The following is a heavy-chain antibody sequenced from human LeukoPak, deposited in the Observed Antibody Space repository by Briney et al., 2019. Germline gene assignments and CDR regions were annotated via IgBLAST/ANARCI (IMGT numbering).Heavy chain of an antibody. CDR3: AKGEDSGYYDY. CDR2: IWYDGSNK. Sequence: PGGSLRLSCAASGFTFSSYGMHWVRQAPGKGLEWVAVIWYDGSNKYYADSVKGRFTISRDNSKSTLYLQMNSLRAEDTAVYYCAKGEDSGYYDYWGQGTLVTVSS. J-gene: IGHJ4*02. D-gene: IGHD3-22*01. CDR1: GFTFSSYG. V-gene: IGHV3-33*06.